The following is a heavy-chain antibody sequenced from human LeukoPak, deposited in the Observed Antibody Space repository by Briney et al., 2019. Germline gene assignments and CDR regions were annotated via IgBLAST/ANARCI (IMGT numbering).Heavy chain of an antibody. V-gene: IGHV3-7*04. CDR2: IKQDGSEK. CDR1: AFTFSSYW. CDR3: AREGDGMDV. J-gene: IGHJ6*02. Sequence: GGSLRLSRGASAFTFSSYWMSWVRQAPGKGLEWVANIKQDGSEKYYVDSVKGRFTISRDNAKNSLYLQMNSLRAEDTAVYYCAREGDGMDVWGQGTTVTVSS.